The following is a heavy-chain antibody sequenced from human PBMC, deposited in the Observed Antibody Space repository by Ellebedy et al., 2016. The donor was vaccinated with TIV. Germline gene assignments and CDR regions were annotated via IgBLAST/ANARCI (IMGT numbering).Heavy chain of an antibody. Sequence: PGGSLRLSCAASGFTFSSYGMHWVRQAPGKGLEWVALIWYDGNNKYYAASVKGRFTISRDNSKNTLYLQMHSLRAEDTAVYQCARDKGAVTTTLHFDYWGQGTLVTVSS. V-gene: IGHV3-33*01. CDR2: IWYDGNNK. J-gene: IGHJ4*02. CDR3: ARDKGAVTTTLHFDY. D-gene: IGHD4-11*01. CDR1: GFTFSSYG.